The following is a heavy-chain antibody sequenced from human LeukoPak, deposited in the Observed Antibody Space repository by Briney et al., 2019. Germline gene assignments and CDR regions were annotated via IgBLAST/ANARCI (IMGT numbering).Heavy chain of an antibody. V-gene: IGHV4-59*12. D-gene: IGHD2-15*01. CDR2: VFHTGST. CDR1: GGSTDTYY. Sequence: SETLSLTCTVSGGSTDTYYWNWIRQPPGKGLEWIGYVFHTGSTNYNPSLKSRVTISVDTSKNQFSLKLSSVTAADTAVYYCAGASAMVAASFSGYYYYMDVWGKGTTVTVSS. CDR3: AGASAMVAASFSGYYYYMDV. J-gene: IGHJ6*03.